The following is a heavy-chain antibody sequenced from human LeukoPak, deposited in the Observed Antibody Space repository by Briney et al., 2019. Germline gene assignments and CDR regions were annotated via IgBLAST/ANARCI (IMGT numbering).Heavy chain of an antibody. CDR2: ISNSGNTI. D-gene: IGHD2-2*01. V-gene: IGHV3-48*03. CDR3: ARGLGYCTSSNCYRGGWFDP. J-gene: IGHJ5*02. CDR1: GFTFSSYE. Sequence: GGSLRLSCAASGFTFSSYEVNWVHQAPGKGLEWVLYISNSGNTIYYADSVKGRFTISRDNAKNSLYLQMNSLRAEDTAVYYCARGLGYCTSSNCYRGGWFDPWGQGTLVTVSS.